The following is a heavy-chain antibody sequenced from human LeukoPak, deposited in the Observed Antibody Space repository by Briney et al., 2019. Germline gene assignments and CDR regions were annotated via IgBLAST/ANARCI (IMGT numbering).Heavy chain of an antibody. CDR1: GGSFSGYY. Sequence: SETLSLTCAVYGGSFSGYYWSWIRQPPGKGLEWIGEINHSGSTNYNPSLKSRVTISVDTSKNQFSLKLSSVTAADTAVYYCARTAAKYHYYYGMDVWGQGTTVTVSS. V-gene: IGHV4-34*01. D-gene: IGHD2-15*01. CDR3: ARTAAKYHYYYGMDV. J-gene: IGHJ6*02. CDR2: INHSGST.